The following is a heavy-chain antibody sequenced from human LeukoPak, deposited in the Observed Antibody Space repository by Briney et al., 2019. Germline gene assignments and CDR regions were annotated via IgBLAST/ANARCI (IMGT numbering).Heavy chain of an antibody. J-gene: IGHJ4*02. D-gene: IGHD3-16*01. CDR1: GFTFSSYA. CDR2: INTNGGYA. Sequence: GGSLRLSCAASGFTFSSYAMHWVRQAPGKGLEYVSAINTNGGYAYYANSVKGRFTISRDNSNNTLYLEMGSLRAEDMAVYYCARDNDSRDPPHFDYWGQGTLVTVSS. V-gene: IGHV3-64*01. CDR3: ARDNDSRDPPHFDY.